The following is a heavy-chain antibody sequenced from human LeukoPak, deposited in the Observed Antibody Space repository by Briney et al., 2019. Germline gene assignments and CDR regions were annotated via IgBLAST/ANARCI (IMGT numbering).Heavy chain of an antibody. Sequence: GGSLRLSCAASGFTFSSYAMSWVRQAPGRGLEWVSVISGSNTSAYYADSVKGRFTISRDNSKNTLYLQMNSLRAEDTAVYYCAKDQYSGSYYWFDYWGLGTLVTVSS. CDR2: ISGSNTSA. V-gene: IGHV3-23*01. D-gene: IGHD1-26*01. CDR1: GFTFSSYA. J-gene: IGHJ4*02. CDR3: AKDQYSGSYYWFDY.